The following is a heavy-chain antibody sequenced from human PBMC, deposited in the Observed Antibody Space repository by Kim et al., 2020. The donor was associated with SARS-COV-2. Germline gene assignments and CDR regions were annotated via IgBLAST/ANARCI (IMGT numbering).Heavy chain of an antibody. CDR2: IYHSGST. V-gene: IGHV4-38-2*02. J-gene: IGHJ4*02. Sequence: SETLSLTCTVSGYSISSGYYWGWIRQPPGKGLEWIGSIYHSGSTYYNPSLKSRVTISVDTSKNQFSLKLSSVTAADTAVYYCARTLKGGSYADYWGQGT. CDR3: ARTLKGGSYADY. CDR1: GYSISSGYY. D-gene: IGHD1-26*01.